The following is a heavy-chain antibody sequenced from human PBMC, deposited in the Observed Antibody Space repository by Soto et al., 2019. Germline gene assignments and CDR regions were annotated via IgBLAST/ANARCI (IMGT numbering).Heavy chain of an antibody. V-gene: IGHV1-69*13. CDR3: AGDTGVDYYAYNWFDP. J-gene: IGHJ5*02. CDR2: IIPIFGTA. Sequence: GASVKVSCKASGGTFSSYAISWVRQAPGQGLEWMGGIIPIFGTANYAQKFQGRVTITADESTGTAYMELSSLRSEDTAVYYCAGDTGVDYYAYNWFDPWGQGTLVTVSS. D-gene: IGHD1-26*01. CDR1: GGTFSSYA.